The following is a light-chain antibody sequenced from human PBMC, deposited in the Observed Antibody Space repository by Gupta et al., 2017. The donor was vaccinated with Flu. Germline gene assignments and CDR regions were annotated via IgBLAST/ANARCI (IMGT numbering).Light chain of an antibody. J-gene: IGKJ5*01. CDR1: QSLLRSNCNHY. CDR2: LGS. CDR3: MQSVQAPFT. Sequence: VLTQSPPSLPVTPGEPAFVSCRSSQSLLRSNCNHYLDWYLQKPGRSPQLLIYLGSNRASGVPDRISGSGSGTDFTLKISKVEAEDVGIYYCMQSVQAPFTFGQGTRLEIK. V-gene: IGKV2-28*01.